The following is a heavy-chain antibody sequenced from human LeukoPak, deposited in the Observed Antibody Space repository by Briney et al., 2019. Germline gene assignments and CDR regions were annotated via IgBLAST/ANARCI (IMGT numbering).Heavy chain of an antibody. CDR3: ARGYCSSSSCYSAIFDY. V-gene: IGHV3-7*01. CDR1: GFTFSNYW. D-gene: IGHD2-2*02. Sequence: GGSLRPSCAASGFTFSNYWMSWVRQAPGKGLEWVANIKQDGSEKYYVDSVKGRSTISRDNAKNSLYLQMNSLRAEDTAVYYCARGYCSSSSCYSAIFDYWGQGTLVTVSS. CDR2: IKQDGSEK. J-gene: IGHJ4*02.